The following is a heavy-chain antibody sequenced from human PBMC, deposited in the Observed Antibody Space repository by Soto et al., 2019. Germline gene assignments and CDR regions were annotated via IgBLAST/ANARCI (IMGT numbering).Heavy chain of an antibody. CDR1: GYSISSGYH. CDR3: TRVYCSTTSCYINGMDV. D-gene: IGHD2-2*02. V-gene: IGHV4-38-2*01. J-gene: IGHJ6*02. CDR2: ISNSGST. Sequence: SETLSLTCAVSGYSISSGYHWGWIRQPPGKELEWIGTISNSGSTYYNPSLKSRVTISVDTSKNQLSLKLSSVTAADTAVYYCTRVYCSTTSCYINGMDVWGQGTTVTVSS.